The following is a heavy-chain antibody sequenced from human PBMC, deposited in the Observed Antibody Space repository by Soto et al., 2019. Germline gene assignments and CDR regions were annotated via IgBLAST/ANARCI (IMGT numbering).Heavy chain of an antibody. CDR2: IYPGDSDT. V-gene: IGHV5-51*01. J-gene: IGHJ3*02. CDR3: ARPTLIGSSRGAFDI. CDR1: GYSFTSYW. Sequence: GESLKISCKGSGYSFTSYWIGWVRQMPGKGLEWMGIIYPGDSDTRYSPYFQGQVTISADKSISPAYLQWSSLKASDAASYYCARPTLIGSSRGAFDIWGQGTMVTVSS. D-gene: IGHD3-10*01.